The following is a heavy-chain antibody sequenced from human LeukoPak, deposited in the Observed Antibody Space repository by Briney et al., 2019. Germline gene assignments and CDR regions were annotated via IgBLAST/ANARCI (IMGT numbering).Heavy chain of an antibody. CDR1: GFTFSSYA. CDR2: ISGSGGST. CDR3: ATRSSWFDY. J-gene: IGHJ4*02. V-gene: IGHV3-23*01. D-gene: IGHD6-13*01. Sequence: GGSPRLSCAASGFTFSSYAMSWVRQAPGNGLEWVSAISGSGGSTYYADSVKGRFTISRDNSKNTLYLQMNSLRAEDTAVYYCATRSSWFDYWGQGTLVTVSS.